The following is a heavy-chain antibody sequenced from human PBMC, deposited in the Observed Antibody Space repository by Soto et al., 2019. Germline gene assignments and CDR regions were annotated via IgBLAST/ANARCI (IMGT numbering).Heavy chain of an antibody. CDR1: GFTFSSYG. CDR2: IWYDGSNK. D-gene: IGHD4-17*01. V-gene: IGHV3-33*06. Sequence: PGGSLRLSCAASGFTFSSYGMHWVRQAPGKGLEWVAVIWYDGSNKYYADSVKGRFTISRDNSKNTLYLQMNSLRAEDTAVYYCAKDGDYGDFDWYFDLWGRGTLVTVTS. J-gene: IGHJ2*01. CDR3: AKDGDYGDFDWYFDL.